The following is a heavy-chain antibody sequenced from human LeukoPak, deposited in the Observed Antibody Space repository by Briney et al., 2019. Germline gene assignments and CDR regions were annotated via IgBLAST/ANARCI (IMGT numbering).Heavy chain of an antibody. CDR3: ARLHSSSWYYLDY. CDR2: IYYSGST. Sequence: PSETLSLTCTVSGGSISSSSYYWGWIRQPPGKGLEWIGSIYYSGSTYYNPSLKSRVTISVDTSKNQFSLKLSSVTAADTAVYYCARLHSSSWYYLDYWGQGTLVTVSS. V-gene: IGHV4-39*01. J-gene: IGHJ4*02. D-gene: IGHD6-13*01. CDR1: GGSISSSSYY.